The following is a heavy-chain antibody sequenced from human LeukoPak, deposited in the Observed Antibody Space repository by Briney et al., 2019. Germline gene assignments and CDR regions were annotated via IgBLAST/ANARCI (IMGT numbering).Heavy chain of an antibody. V-gene: IGHV4-59*01. D-gene: IGHD3-16*01. J-gene: IGHJ3*02. Sequence: SETVSLTCTVSGGSISSYYWSWIRQPPGKGLEWIGYIYYTGSTNYNPSLKSRVTISVDTSKNQFSLKLSSVTAADTAVYYWAKGGGVGAFYIWGQGTMVTVSS. CDR2: IYYTGST. CDR3: AKGGGVGAFYI. CDR1: GGSISSYY.